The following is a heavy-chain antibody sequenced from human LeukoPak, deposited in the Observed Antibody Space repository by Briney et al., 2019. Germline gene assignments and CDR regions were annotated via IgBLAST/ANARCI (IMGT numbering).Heavy chain of an antibody. CDR3: ARDTPGYGGDDFGY. V-gene: IGHV3-30*02. Sequence: GGSLRLSCAASGFTFSTYGMHWVRQAPGKGLEWMTFIQAGGDEKYYAESVKGRFTVSRDNSKNTLYLQMNSLRAEDTAVYYCARDTPGYGGDDFGYWGQGALVTVSS. CDR1: GFTFSTYG. J-gene: IGHJ4*02. D-gene: IGHD4-23*01. CDR2: IQAGGDEK.